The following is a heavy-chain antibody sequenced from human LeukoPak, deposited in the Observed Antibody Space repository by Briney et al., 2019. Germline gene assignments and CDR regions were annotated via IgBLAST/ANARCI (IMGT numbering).Heavy chain of an antibody. CDR1: GFTFSNYA. J-gene: IGHJ4*02. Sequence: PGGSLRLSCAASGFTFSNYAISCVRQAPGKGLEWVSAISGSGGTPYYADSVKGRFTISRDNSKDTLFLQMNTLRSEDTALYYCAKNRFTGLGNYRYFDSWGQGALVTVSS. D-gene: IGHD3-10*01. V-gene: IGHV3-23*01. CDR2: ISGSGGTP. CDR3: AKNRFTGLGNYRYFDS.